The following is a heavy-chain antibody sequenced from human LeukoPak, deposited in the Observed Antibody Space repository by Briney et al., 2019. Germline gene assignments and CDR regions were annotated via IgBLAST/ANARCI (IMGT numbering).Heavy chain of an antibody. CDR2: ISSSSSYI. J-gene: IGHJ6*03. CDR3: ARKAVATDYYYYMDV. D-gene: IGHD5-12*01. CDR1: GFTFSSYD. V-gene: IGHV3-21*01. Sequence: GALRLSCAASGFTFSSYDMNWVRQAPGKGLEWVSSISSSSSYIYYADSVKGRFTISRDNAKNSLYLQMNSLRAEDTAVYYCARKAVATDYYYYMDVWGKGTTVTVSS.